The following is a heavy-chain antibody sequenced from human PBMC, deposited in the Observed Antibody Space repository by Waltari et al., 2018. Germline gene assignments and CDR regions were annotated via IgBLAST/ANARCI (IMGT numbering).Heavy chain of an antibody. CDR1: GFTFRSYG. V-gene: IGHV3-30*02. Sequence: QVQLVESGGGVVQPGGSLRLSCAASGFTFRSYGMKGVRQAPGKGLEWVTFIRYDGSNKYYADFVKGRFTISRDNSKNTLYLQMNSLRAEDTAVYYCATIVATDFDCWGQGTLVIVSS. CDR3: ATIVATDFDC. CDR2: IRYDGSNK. J-gene: IGHJ4*02. D-gene: IGHD5-12*01.